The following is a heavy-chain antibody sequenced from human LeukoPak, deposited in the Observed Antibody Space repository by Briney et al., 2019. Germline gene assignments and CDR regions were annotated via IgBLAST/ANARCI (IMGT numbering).Heavy chain of an antibody. CDR2: IYYSGST. Sequence: PSETLSLTCTVSGGSVSSGSYYWSWIRQPPGKGLEWIGYIYYSGSTNYNPSLKSRVTISVDTSKNQFSLELSSVTAADTAVYYCARDGQLWSFDYWGQGTLVTVSS. CDR1: GGSVSSGSYY. CDR3: ARDGQLWSFDY. D-gene: IGHD5-18*01. V-gene: IGHV4-61*01. J-gene: IGHJ4*02.